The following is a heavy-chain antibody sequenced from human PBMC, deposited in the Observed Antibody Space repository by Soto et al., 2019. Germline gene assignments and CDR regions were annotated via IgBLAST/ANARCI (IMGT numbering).Heavy chain of an antibody. CDR3: AKGNYGDYGGFDP. CDR2: IISTGIST. Sequence: EVQVLESGGDFIQPGGSLRLSCAASGFSFRTFAMTWVRQAPGKGLEWVSTIISTGISTYYADSVKGRFTISRANSKNTLYLQMNSLRDEDSAVYYCAKGNYGDYGGFDPWGQGTLVTVSS. V-gene: IGHV3-23*01. D-gene: IGHD4-17*01. CDR1: GFSFRTFA. J-gene: IGHJ5*02.